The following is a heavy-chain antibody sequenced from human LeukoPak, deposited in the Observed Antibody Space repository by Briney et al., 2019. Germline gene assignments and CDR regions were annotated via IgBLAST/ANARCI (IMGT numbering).Heavy chain of an antibody. CDR2: IHYSGST. Sequence: SETLSLTCTVSGGSIGSHQWSWIRQPPGKGLEWIGSIHYSGSTTYNPSLKCPVTISVDTSKNQFSLKLSSVTAADTAVYYCARRLGSSSTGFDYWGQGTLVTVSS. D-gene: IGHD2-2*01. V-gene: IGHV4-59*08. CDR1: GGSIGSHQ. CDR3: ARRLGSSSTGFDY. J-gene: IGHJ4*02.